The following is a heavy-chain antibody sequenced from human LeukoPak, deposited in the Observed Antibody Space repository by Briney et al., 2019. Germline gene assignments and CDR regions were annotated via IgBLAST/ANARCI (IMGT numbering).Heavy chain of an antibody. CDR1: GFTFSRYG. V-gene: IGHV3-30*18. Sequence: GRSLRLSCAASGFTFSRYGMHWVRQAPGKGLEWVAVISYDGSNKYYADPVKGRFTISRDNSKNTLYLQMNSLRAEDTAVYYCAKDLYSSGFDYWGQGTLVTVSS. CDR2: ISYDGSNK. J-gene: IGHJ4*02. CDR3: AKDLYSSGFDY. D-gene: IGHD6-19*01.